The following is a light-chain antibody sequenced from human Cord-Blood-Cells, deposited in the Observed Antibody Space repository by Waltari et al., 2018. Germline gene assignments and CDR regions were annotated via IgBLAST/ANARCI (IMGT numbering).Light chain of an antibody. V-gene: IGLV2-14*01. CDR2: EVS. CDR1: SSDAGGYNN. Sequence: QSALTQPASVSGSPGQSITISCTGTSSDAGGYNNVSWYQQHPGKAPKLMIYEVSNRPSGVSNRFSGSKSGNTASLTISGLQAEDEADYYCSSYTSSSTLVVFGGGTKLTVL. J-gene: IGLJ2*01. CDR3: SSYTSSSTLVV.